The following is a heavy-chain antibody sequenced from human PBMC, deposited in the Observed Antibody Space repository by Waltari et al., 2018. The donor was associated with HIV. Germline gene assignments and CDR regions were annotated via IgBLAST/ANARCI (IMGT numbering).Heavy chain of an antibody. Sequence: EVQLVESGGGLVQPGGSLRLSCAASGFGFTFSNYWMHWVRQAPGKGLVWVSRIKSDGYSTDYADAVKGRFTISRDNAKNTLYLQMNSLRAEDTAVYYCASGYYYGSGGQGTLVTVSS. CDR1: GFGFTFSNYW. CDR3: ASGYYYGS. D-gene: IGHD3-10*01. J-gene: IGHJ4*02. CDR2: IKSDGYST. V-gene: IGHV3-74*01.